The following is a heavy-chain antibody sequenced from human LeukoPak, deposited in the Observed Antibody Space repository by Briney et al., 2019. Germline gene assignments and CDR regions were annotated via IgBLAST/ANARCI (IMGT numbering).Heavy chain of an antibody. CDR2: IYYSGRT. Sequence: SETLSLTCTVSGGSISSSTSYWGWIRQPPGKGLEWIGSIYYSGRTYYNPSLKSRLTISVDTSKHQFSLKLSSVTAADTAVYYCARHPGITAAGTGFDIWGQGTMVTVSS. D-gene: IGHD6-13*01. V-gene: IGHV4-39*01. CDR3: ARHPGITAAGTGFDI. J-gene: IGHJ3*02. CDR1: GGSISSSTSY.